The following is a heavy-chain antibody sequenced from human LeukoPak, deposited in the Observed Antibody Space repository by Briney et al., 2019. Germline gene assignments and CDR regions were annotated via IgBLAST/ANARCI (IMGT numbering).Heavy chain of an antibody. J-gene: IGHJ6*02. CDR1: GYTFTSYD. CDR2: MNPNSGNT. Sequence: ASVKVSCKASGYTFTSYDINWVRQATGQGLEWMGWMNPNSGNTGYAQKFQGRVTMTRNTSISTAYMELSSLRSEDTAVYYCARLEGSGLGYYYYGMDVWGQGTTVTVSS. V-gene: IGHV1-8*01. CDR3: ARLEGSGLGYYYYGMDV. D-gene: IGHD3-10*01.